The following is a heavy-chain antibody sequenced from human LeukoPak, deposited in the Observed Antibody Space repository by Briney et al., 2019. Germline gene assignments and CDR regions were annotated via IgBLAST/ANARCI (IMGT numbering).Heavy chain of an antibody. V-gene: IGHV3-33*01. CDR1: GFTFSSYG. CDR3: AREGPRGNSQFDY. CDR2: IWYDGSNK. Sequence: GGSLRLSCAASGFTFSSYGMHWVRQAPGKGLEWVALIWYDGSNKYYTDSVKGRLTISRDNSKNTLYLQMNSLRAEDTAIYYCAREGPRGNSQFDYWGQGTLVTVSS. J-gene: IGHJ4*02. D-gene: IGHD2/OR15-2a*01.